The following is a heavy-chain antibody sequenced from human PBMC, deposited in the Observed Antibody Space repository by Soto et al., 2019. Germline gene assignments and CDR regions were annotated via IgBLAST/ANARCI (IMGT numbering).Heavy chain of an antibody. Sequence: TETLSLTCTVSGDSISSYYRTWIGLPPGKGLEWIGYIYYSGSTNYNPSLKSRVTISVDTSKNQFSLKLSSVTAADTAVYYCERDSGIYRQSHKGIVVCGTRTIVTVFS. J-gene: IGHJ6*04. CDR3: ERDSGIYRQSHKGIVV. V-gene: IGHV4-59*01. CDR2: IYYSGST. CDR1: GDSISSYY. D-gene: IGHD1-26*01.